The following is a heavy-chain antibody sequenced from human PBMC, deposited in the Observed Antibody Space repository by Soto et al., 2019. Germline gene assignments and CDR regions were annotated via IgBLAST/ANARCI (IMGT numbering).Heavy chain of an antibody. CDR3: ARVGSRDAYNYVLDQ. V-gene: IGHV1-69*06. CDR1: GRIFSSFP. CDR2: VISASGSV. J-gene: IGHJ1*01. D-gene: IGHD5-18*01. Sequence: QVQVVQSGAEVKKPGSSVKISCKASGRIFSSFPTSWVRQVPGQGLEWMGGVISASGSVTYAPKFQGRVTMTVVNSAGIGYMALTSLTSEDTAIYYCARVGSRDAYNYVLDQWGPGTMVTVSS.